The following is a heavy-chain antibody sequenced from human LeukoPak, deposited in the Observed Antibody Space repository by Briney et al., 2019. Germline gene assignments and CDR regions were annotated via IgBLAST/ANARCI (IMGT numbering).Heavy chain of an antibody. Sequence: SETLSLTCTVSGGSISSYYWSWIRQPPGKGLEWIGYIYYSGSTNYNPSLKSRVTMSVDTSKNQFSLKLSSVTAADTAVYYCAIGYCSSTSCYKGYWGQGTLVTVSS. CDR3: AIGYCSSTSCYKGY. V-gene: IGHV4-59*12. D-gene: IGHD2-2*02. CDR1: GGSISSYY. CDR2: IYYSGST. J-gene: IGHJ4*02.